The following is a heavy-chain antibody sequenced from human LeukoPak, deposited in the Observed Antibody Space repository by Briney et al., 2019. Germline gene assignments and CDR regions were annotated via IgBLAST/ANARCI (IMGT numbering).Heavy chain of an antibody. V-gene: IGHV3-23*01. J-gene: IGHJ4*02. CDR1: GFTFSSYA. D-gene: IGHD2-15*01. Sequence: GGSLRLSCAASGFTFSSYAMNWVRQAPGKGLEWVSGISGSGGSTYYADSVKGRFTISRDNSKNTLYLQMNSLRAEDTAVYYCAKLGRVVVAASSEIDYWGQGTLVTVSS. CDR3: AKLGRVVVAASSEIDY. CDR2: ISGSGGST.